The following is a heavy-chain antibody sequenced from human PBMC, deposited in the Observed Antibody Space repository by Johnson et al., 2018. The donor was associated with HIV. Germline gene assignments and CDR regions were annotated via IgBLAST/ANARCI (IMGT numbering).Heavy chain of an antibody. V-gene: IGHV3-74*01. CDR2: ISSDGSST. J-gene: IGHJ3*02. CDR1: GFTFSSHW. CDR3: AREGPSERAGFDS. Sequence: VQLVEYGGGLVQPGGSLRLSCAASGFTFSSHWMHWVRQTPGKGLVWVSRISSDGSSTTYADSVKGRFTISRDNAKNTLYLQMNSLRAEDTAVYFCAREGPSERAGFDSWGQGTMVTVSS. D-gene: IGHD6-6*01.